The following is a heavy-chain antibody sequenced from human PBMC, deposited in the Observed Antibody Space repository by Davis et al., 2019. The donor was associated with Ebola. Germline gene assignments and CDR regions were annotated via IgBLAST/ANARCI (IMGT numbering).Heavy chain of an antibody. D-gene: IGHD6-19*01. V-gene: IGHV3-33*01. J-gene: IGHJ4*02. Sequence: GESLKISCAASGFTFSSYGMHWVRQAPGKGLEWVAVIWYDGSNKYYADSVKGRFTISRDNSKNTLYLQMNSLRAEDTAVYYCARVGGYSSGWFDYWGQGTLVTVSS. CDR1: GFTFSSYG. CDR2: IWYDGSNK. CDR3: ARVGGYSSGWFDY.